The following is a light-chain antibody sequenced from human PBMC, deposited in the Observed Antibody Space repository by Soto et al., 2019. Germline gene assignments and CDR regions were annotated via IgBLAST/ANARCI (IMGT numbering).Light chain of an antibody. CDR1: QDISRW. Sequence: DVQMTQSPSSVSASVGDRVTITCRASQDISRWLAWYQQKPGQAPKFLIYAASNLQSGDPSRFSGSGSGTDFALTISSLQPEHFATYSCQQGNNFTVTFGQCTRLEMK. CDR3: QQGNNFTVT. J-gene: IGKJ5*01. CDR2: AAS. V-gene: IGKV1D-12*01.